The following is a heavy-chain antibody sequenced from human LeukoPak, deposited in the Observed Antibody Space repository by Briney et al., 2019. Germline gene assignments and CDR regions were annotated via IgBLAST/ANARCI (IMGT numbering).Heavy chain of an antibody. Sequence: SGGSLRLSCAASGFTFSSYGMHWVRQAPGKGLEWVAVIWSDGITKYYADFVKGRFTISRDNSKNTLSLQMDSLRAEDTAMYYCAKETNWGNWFDTWGQGTLVTVSS. CDR3: AKETNWGNWFDT. V-gene: IGHV3-33*06. D-gene: IGHD7-27*01. CDR1: GFTFSSYG. J-gene: IGHJ5*02. CDR2: IWSDGITK.